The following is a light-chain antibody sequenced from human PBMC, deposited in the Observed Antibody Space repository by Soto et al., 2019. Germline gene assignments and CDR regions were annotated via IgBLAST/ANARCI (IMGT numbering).Light chain of an antibody. Sequence: EIVLTQSPGTLSLSPGERATLSCLASQSVSSSYLAWYQQKPGQAPRLLIYGASSRATGIPDRFSGSGSGTDFTLTISRLEPEDFAVYYCQQYGSSPRFTVGPGTKVDIK. J-gene: IGKJ3*01. CDR1: QSVSSSY. CDR2: GAS. CDR3: QQYGSSPRFT. V-gene: IGKV3-20*01.